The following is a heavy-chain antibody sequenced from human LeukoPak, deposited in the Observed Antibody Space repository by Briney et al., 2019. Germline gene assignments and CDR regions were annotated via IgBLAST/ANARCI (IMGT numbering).Heavy chain of an antibody. CDR1: GYTFTGCY. CDR2: INPNSGGT. D-gene: IGHD6-13*01. V-gene: IGHV1-2*02. J-gene: IGHJ6*02. CDR3: ARGGYSSSWFYYGMDV. Sequence: GASVKVSCKASGYTFTGCYMHWVGQAPGQGLEWMGWINPNSGGTNYAQKFQGRVTMTMDTSISTAYMELSRLRSDDTAVYYCARGGYSSSWFYYGMDVWGQGTTVTVSS.